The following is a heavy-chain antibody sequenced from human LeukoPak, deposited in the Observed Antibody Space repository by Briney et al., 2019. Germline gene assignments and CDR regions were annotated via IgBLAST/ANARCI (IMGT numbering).Heavy chain of an antibody. D-gene: IGHD4-23*01. CDR1: GFTFSSYA. V-gene: IGHV3-23*01. Sequence: GASLRLSCAASGFTFSSYAMSWVRQAPGKGLEWVSAISGSGGSTYYADSVKGRFTTSRGNSKNTLYLQMNSLRAEDTAVYYCAKGLRWHYYFDYWGQGTLVTVSS. CDR3: AKGLRWHYYFDY. J-gene: IGHJ4*02. CDR2: ISGSGGST.